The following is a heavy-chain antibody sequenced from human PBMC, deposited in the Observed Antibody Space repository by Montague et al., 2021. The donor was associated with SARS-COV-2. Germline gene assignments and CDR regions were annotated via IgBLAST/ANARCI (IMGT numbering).Heavy chain of an antibody. CDR2: MYYSGST. J-gene: IGHJ6*02. CDR3: ARDDIVLQGVTKGMDV. Sequence: SETLSLTCTVSGGSISSSNYYWGRIRQPPGKGLEWIGNMYYSGSTYYNPSLKSRVTISIDTSKNQFSLKLSSVTAADTAVYYWARDDIVLQGVTKGMDVWGQGTTVTVSS. CDR1: GGSISSSNYY. D-gene: IGHD3-10*01. V-gene: IGHV4-39*07.